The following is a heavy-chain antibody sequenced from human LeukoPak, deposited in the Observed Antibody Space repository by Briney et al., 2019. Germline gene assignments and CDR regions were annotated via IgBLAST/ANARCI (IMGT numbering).Heavy chain of an antibody. D-gene: IGHD4-17*01. CDR2: INWNGGST. V-gene: IGHV3-20*04. J-gene: IGHJ2*01. CDR3: ASSPWPRDYGDPLVDWYFDL. Sequence: GGSLRLSCAASGFTFSSYAMNWVRQAPGKGLEWVSGINWNGGSTGYADSVKGRFTISRDNAKNSLYLQMNSLRAEDTALYYCASSPWPRDYGDPLVDWYFDLWGRGTLVTVSS. CDR1: GFTFSSYA.